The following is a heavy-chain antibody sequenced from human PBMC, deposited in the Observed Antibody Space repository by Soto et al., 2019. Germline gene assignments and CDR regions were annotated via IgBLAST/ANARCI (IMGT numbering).Heavy chain of an antibody. J-gene: IGHJ3*01. CDR1: GGSISSGGYY. CDR2: IYYSGST. V-gene: IGHV4-31*03. CDR3: ARDQGAPDDAFDF. D-gene: IGHD1-26*01. Sequence: SETLSLTCTVSGGSISSGGYYWSWIRQHPGKGLEWIGYIYYSGSTYYNPSLKSRVTISVDTSKNQFSLRLSSVTAADTAVYYCARDQGAPDDAFDFWGQGTMVTGSS.